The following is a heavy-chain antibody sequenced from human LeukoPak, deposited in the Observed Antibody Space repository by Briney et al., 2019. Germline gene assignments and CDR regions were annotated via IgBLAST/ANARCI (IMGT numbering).Heavy chain of an antibody. CDR3: ARPVGYYYYGMDV. V-gene: IGHV4-34*01. CDR2: INHSGST. J-gene: IGHJ6*02. Sequence: SETLSLTCAVYGGSFSGYYWSWIRQPPGKGLEWIGEINHSGSTNYTPSLKSRATISVDTSKNQFSLKLSSVTAADTAVYYCARPVGYYYYGMDVWGQGTTVTVSS. CDR1: GGSFSGYY.